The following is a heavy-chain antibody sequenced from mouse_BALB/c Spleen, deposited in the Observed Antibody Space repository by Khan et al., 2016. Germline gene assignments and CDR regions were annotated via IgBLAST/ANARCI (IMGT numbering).Heavy chain of an antibody. J-gene: IGHJ3*01. CDR3: AREDQNYDAWLAY. CDR1: GFSLTNSG. CDR2: IWPGGST. D-gene: IGHD2-4*01. Sequence: QVQLKESGPGLVAPSQSLSITCTVSGFSLTNSGVHWIRQPPGKGLEWLGVIWPGGSTDYNSALMSRLSITKDHSQNQVFLKMISLQTDDTAMYYCAREDQNYDAWLAYWGKGTLVIVYA. V-gene: IGHV2-9*02.